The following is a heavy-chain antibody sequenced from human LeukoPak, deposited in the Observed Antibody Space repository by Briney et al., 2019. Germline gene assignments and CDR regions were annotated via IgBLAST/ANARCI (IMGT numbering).Heavy chain of an antibody. V-gene: IGHV4-34*01. J-gene: IGHJ4*02. Sequence: PSETLSLTCAVYGGSFSGYYWSWIRQPPGKGLEWIGEINHSGSTNYNPSLKSRVTISVDTSKNRFSLKLSSVTAADTAVYYCARVSSGDHYWGQGTLVTVSS. CDR3: ARVSSGDHY. CDR1: GGSFSGYY. CDR2: INHSGST. D-gene: IGHD3-16*02.